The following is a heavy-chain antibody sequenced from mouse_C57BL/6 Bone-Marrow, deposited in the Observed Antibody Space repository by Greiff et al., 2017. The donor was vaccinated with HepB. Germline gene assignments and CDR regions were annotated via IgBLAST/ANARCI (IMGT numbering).Heavy chain of an antibody. CDR3: ARWDYYGSGWYFDV. Sequence: VQLKQSGAELVKPGASVKISCKASGYAFSSYWMNWVKQRPGKGLEWIGQIYPGDGDTNYNGKFKGKATLTADKSSSTAYMQLSSLTSEDSAVYFCARWDYYGSGWYFDVWGTGTTVTVSS. J-gene: IGHJ1*03. CDR2: IYPGDGDT. CDR1: GYAFSSYW. V-gene: IGHV1-80*01. D-gene: IGHD1-1*01.